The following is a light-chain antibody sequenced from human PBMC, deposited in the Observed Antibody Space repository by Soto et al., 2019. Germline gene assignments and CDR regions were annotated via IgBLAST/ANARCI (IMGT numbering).Light chain of an antibody. CDR1: QSISSN. CDR2: AAS. V-gene: IGKV1-39*01. Sequence: DIQMTPSPSSLSASVGDRVTITCRASQSISSNLNWYQQKPGKAPKLLIYAASSLQSGVPSRFSGSGSGTDFTLTISSLQPEDFATYYCQQRYSTPYTFGQGTKLEIK. J-gene: IGKJ2*01. CDR3: QQRYSTPYT.